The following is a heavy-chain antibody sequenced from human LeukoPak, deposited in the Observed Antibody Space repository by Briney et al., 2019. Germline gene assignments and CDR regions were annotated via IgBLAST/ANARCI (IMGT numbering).Heavy chain of an antibody. Sequence: HPGGSLRLSCAASGFTFSSYAMSWVRQAPGKGLEWVSAISGSGGSTYYADSVKGRFTISRDNSKNTLYLQMNSLRAEDTAVYYCAKVTRELVLSGDYFDYWGQGTLVTVSS. CDR1: GFTFSSYA. J-gene: IGHJ4*02. CDR3: AKVTRELVLSGDYFDY. V-gene: IGHV3-23*01. CDR2: ISGSGGST. D-gene: IGHD1-26*01.